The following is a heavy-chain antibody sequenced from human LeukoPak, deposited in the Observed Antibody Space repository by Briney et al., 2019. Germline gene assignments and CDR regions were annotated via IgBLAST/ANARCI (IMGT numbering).Heavy chain of an antibody. CDR3: AKEAGYSGYDYPDY. J-gene: IGHJ4*02. Sequence: GGSLRLSRAASGFTFSSYAMSWVRQAPGKGLEWVSAISGSGYSTYYADSVKGRFTISSDNSKNTLYLQMNSLRAEDTAVYYCAKEAGYSGYDYPDYWGQGTLVTVSS. V-gene: IGHV3-23*01. D-gene: IGHD5-12*01. CDR1: GFTFSSYA. CDR2: ISGSGYST.